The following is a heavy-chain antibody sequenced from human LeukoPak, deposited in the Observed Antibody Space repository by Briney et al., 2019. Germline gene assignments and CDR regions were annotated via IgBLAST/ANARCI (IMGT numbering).Heavy chain of an antibody. CDR3: ARVQVNCDGSGYFDY. V-gene: IGHV3-53*01. D-gene: IGHD3-22*01. Sequence: GGSLRLSCAASGFTIRSNYMSWVRQAPGKGLEWVSVILSGGSTCYADSVKGRSTISRDTSKNTLYLQIDSLRAEDTAVYFCARVQVNCDGSGYFDYWGRGTLVTVSS. CDR2: ILSGGST. J-gene: IGHJ4*02. CDR1: GFTIRSNY.